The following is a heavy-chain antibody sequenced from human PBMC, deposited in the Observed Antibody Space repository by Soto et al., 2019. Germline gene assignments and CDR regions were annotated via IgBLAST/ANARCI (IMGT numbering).Heavy chain of an antibody. V-gene: IGHV3-23*01. CDR2: ISGSGGST. CDR1: GFTFSSYA. CDR3: AKDLGGLEIYYYYYMDV. J-gene: IGHJ6*03. Sequence: GGPLRLSCAASGFTFSSYAMSWVRQAPGKGLEWVSAISGSGGSTYYADSAKGRFTISRDNSKNTLYLQMNSLRAEDTAVYYCAKDLGGLEIYYYYYMDVWGKGTTVTVSS. D-gene: IGHD3-16*01.